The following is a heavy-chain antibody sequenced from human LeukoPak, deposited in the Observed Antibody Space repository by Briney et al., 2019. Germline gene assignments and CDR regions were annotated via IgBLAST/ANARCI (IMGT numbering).Heavy chain of an antibody. CDR3: AKDQEVGATTIDY. CDR2: IRYDGSNK. J-gene: IGHJ4*02. Sequence: GGSLRLSCAASGFTFSNYGMHWVRQAPGKGLEWVAFIRYDGSNKYYADSVKGRFTISRDNSKNALYLQMNSLRVEGTAVYYCAKDQEVGATTIDYWGQGTLVTVSS. D-gene: IGHD1-26*01. CDR1: GFTFSNYG. V-gene: IGHV3-30*02.